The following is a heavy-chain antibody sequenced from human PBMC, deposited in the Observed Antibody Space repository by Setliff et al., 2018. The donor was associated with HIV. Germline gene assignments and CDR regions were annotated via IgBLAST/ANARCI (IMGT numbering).Heavy chain of an antibody. Sequence: SETLSLTCTVSGYSISSVSYWGWIRQPPGKGLEWIGSIYHSGTTYYNPSLKSRVTISVDTSKNQFSLKLSPVTAADTAVYYCAKDQSSYFGSGSYPHYWGQGTLVTVSS. CDR2: IYHSGTT. J-gene: IGHJ4*02. CDR3: AKDQSSYFGSGSYPHY. V-gene: IGHV4-38-2*02. CDR1: GYSISSVSY. D-gene: IGHD3-10*01.